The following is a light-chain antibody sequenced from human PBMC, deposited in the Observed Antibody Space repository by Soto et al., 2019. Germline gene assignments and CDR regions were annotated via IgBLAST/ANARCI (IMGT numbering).Light chain of an antibody. V-gene: IGLV1-44*01. J-gene: IGLJ2*01. CDR3: AAWDDSLNVLV. CDR1: SSNIGSKS. Sequence: QPVLTQPPSVSGTPGQRVTISCSGSSSNIGSKSVSWYQHLPHTAPKLLIYSNNQRPSGVPDRFSGSKSGTSASLAISGLQSDDETQYYCAAWDDSLNVLVFGGGTKLTVL. CDR2: SNN.